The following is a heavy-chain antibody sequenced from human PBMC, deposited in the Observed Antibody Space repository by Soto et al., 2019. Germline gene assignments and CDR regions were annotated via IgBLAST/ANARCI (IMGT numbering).Heavy chain of an antibody. D-gene: IGHD3-22*01. J-gene: IGHJ3*02. CDR3: ARGLKARHDAFDI. Sequence: GGSLRVSCAPSEFTVSNNYMNWVRQAPGKGLEWVSIIYSDGSIFYADSVKGRFTISRDNSRNTLYLQMDSLRAEDTAVYYCARGLKARHDAFDIWGPGTMVPSPQ. CDR1: EFTVSNNY. CDR2: IYSDGSI. V-gene: IGHV3-53*01.